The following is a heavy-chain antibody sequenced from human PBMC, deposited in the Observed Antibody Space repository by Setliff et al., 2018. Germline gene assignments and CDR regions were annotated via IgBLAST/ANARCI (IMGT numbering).Heavy chain of an antibody. J-gene: IGHJ6*02. Sequence: SETLSLTCTVSSGSIINYYWSWIRQPPGRPLEWIGYIKYDGTTDYNPSLDSRVTMSVDTSKNQFSLKLKSVTAADTAMYYCARDSRYGDYSYYYYYGMDVWGQGTTVTVSS. V-gene: IGHV4-59*01. CDR1: SGSIINYY. CDR3: ARDSRYGDYSYYYYYGMDV. CDR2: IKYDGTT. D-gene: IGHD4-17*01.